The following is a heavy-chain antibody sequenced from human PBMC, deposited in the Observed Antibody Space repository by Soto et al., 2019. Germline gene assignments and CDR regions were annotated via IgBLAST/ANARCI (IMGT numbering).Heavy chain of an antibody. CDR2: IYYSGST. CDR3: ARGAITISYMDV. D-gene: IGHD3-3*01. Sequence: SETVSLTSTVSGGSISSYYWSWIRQPPGKGLEWIGYIYYSGSTNYNPSLKSRVTISVDTSKNQFSLKLSSVTAADTAFYYCARGAITISYMDVWGKGTTVTVSS. V-gene: IGHV4-59*01. CDR1: GGSISSYY. J-gene: IGHJ6*03.